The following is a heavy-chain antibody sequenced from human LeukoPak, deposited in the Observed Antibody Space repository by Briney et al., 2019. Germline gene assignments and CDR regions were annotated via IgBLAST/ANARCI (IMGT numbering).Heavy chain of an antibody. CDR3: ARRLYCASSSCHTGPDAFDI. CDR2: MSYDGSNK. V-gene: IGHV3-30-3*01. D-gene: IGHD2-2*02. J-gene: IGHJ3*02. CDR1: GFTFSSYA. Sequence: GGSLRLSCAASGFTFSSYAMHWVRQAPGKGLEWVAVMSYDGSNKYYADSVRGRFTISRDNSKNTLYLQMNSLRAEDTAVYYCARRLYCASSSCHTGPDAFDIWGQGTMVTVSS.